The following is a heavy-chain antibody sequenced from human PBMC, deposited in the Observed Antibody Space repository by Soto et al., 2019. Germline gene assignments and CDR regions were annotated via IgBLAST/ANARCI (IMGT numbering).Heavy chain of an antibody. V-gene: IGHV1-3*01. D-gene: IGHD2-2*01. CDR1: GYTFTNYA. J-gene: IGHJ6*03. CDR2: INAGNGNT. CDR3: ARGHLAVVPVASWFYYMDV. Sequence: ASGKVSCKASGYTFTNYAVHWVRQAPGQRLERMGWINAGNGNTRFSQNLQGRVTITRDTSARTVYMELSSLRSEDTAVYYCARGHLAVVPVASWFYYMDVWGKGTTVTVSS.